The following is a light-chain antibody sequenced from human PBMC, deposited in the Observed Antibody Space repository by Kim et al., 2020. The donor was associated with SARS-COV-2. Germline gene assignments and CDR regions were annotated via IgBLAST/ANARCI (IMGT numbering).Light chain of an antibody. CDR2: GRN. Sequence: SELTQDPAVSVALGQTVRITCQGDSLRSYYATWYQQKPRQAPLLVIFGRNNRPSGIPDRFSGSTSGNTASLTLTGAQAEDEADFYCQSRDSGGNVVFGGGTQLTVL. CDR1: SLRSYY. V-gene: IGLV3-19*01. J-gene: IGLJ2*01. CDR3: QSRDSGGNVV.